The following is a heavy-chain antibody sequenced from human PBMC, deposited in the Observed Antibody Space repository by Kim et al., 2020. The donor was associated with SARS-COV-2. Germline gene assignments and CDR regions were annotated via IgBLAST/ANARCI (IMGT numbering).Heavy chain of an antibody. CDR3: ARGDTIFGVVINAFDI. V-gene: IGHV4-31*02. Sequence: PSLTSRVTIPVDTSKNQFSLKLSSVTAADTAVYYCARGDTIFGVVINAFDIWGQGTMVTVSS. J-gene: IGHJ3*02. D-gene: IGHD3-3*01.